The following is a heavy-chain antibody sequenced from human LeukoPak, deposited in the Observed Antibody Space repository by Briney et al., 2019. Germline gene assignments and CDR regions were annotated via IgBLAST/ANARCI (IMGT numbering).Heavy chain of an antibody. J-gene: IGHJ4*02. CDR1: GFTLSNHA. CDR2: ISSSSSYI. CDR3: ARDLGIYSSSWYLSG. D-gene: IGHD6-13*01. Sequence: GGSLRLSCAASGFTLSNHAMIWVRQAPGKGLEWVSSISSSSSYIYYADSVKGRFTISRDNAKNSLYLQMNSLRAEDTAVYYCARDLGIYSSSWYLSGWGQGTLVTVSS. V-gene: IGHV3-21*01.